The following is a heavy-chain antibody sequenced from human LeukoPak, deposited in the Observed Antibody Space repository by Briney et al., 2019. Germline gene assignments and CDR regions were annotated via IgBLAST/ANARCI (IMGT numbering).Heavy chain of an antibody. D-gene: IGHD5-24*01. V-gene: IGHV1-69*13. CDR3: ARDPGRWLQFGGWFDP. CDR1: GGTFSSYA. J-gene: IGHJ5*02. CDR2: IIPIFGTA. Sequence: GASVKVSCKASGGTFSSYAISWVRQAPGQGLEWMGRIIPIFGTANYAQKFQGRVTITADESTSTAYMELSSLRSEDTAVYYCARDPGRWLQFGGWFDPWGQGTLVTVSS.